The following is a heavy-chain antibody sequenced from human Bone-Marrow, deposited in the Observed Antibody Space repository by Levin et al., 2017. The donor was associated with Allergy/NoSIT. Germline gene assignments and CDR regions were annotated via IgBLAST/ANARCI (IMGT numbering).Heavy chain of an antibody. Sequence: PGGSPRLSCVVSGFTISNNYMSWVRQASGKGLEWVAVIYSFGSTNYADSVKGRFTISRANSENTLYLQMNSLRAEDTAIYYCARLDFNYGSYYWGQGTLVTVSS. J-gene: IGHJ4*02. V-gene: IGHV3-66*04. CDR3: ARLDFNYGSYY. CDR1: GFTISNNY. D-gene: IGHD3-10*01. CDR2: IYSFGST.